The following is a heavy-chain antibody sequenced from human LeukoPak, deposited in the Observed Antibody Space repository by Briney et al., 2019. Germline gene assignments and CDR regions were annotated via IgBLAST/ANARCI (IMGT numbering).Heavy chain of an antibody. J-gene: IGHJ5*02. V-gene: IGHV1-69*01. CDR2: IIPIFGTA. CDR3: ARVLWELLNTHQNWFDP. Sequence: SVKVSCKASGGTFSSYAISWVRQAPGQGLEWMGGIIPIFGTANYAQKFQGRVTITADESTSTAYMELSSLRSEDTAVYYCARVLWELLNTHQNWFDPWGQGTLVTVSS. CDR1: GGTFSSYA. D-gene: IGHD1-26*01.